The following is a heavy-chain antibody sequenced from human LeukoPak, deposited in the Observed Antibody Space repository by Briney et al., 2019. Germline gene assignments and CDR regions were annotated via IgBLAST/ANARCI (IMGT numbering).Heavy chain of an antibody. Sequence: GGSLRLSCAASGFPFSSYWMSWVRQAPGKGLEWVANIKQDGSDKYYVDSVKGRFTISRDNAKNSLYLHMNGLRADDTAIYYCARDHDGKDCWGQGTLVTVSS. J-gene: IGHJ4*02. CDR3: ARDHDGKDC. V-gene: IGHV3-7*01. CDR2: IKQDGSDK. CDR1: GFPFSSYW. D-gene: IGHD1-1*01.